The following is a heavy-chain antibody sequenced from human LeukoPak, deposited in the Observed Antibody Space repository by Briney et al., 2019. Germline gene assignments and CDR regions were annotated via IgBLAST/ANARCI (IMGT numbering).Heavy chain of an antibody. CDR3: ARAVEPYYDVLTGYMTYFDY. J-gene: IGHJ4*02. D-gene: IGHD3-9*01. V-gene: IGHV3-21*01. CDR1: GFTFSSYS. Sequence: PGGSLRLSCAASGFTFSSYSMNWVRQAPGKGLEWVSSISSSSSYIYYADSVKGRFTISRDNAKNSLYLQMNSLRAEDTAVYYCARAVEPYYDVLTGYMTYFDYCGQGSLVTVSS. CDR2: ISSSSSYI.